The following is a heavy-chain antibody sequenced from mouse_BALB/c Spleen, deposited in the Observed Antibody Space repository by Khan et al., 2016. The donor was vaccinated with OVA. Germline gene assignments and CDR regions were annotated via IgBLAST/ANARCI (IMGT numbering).Heavy chain of an antibody. J-gene: IGHJ4*01. D-gene: IGHD2-14*01. CDR2: INPRSGNT. CDR1: GYSFTSHT. Sequence: QMQLEESGAELARPGASVKMSCKASGYSFTSHTMHWVKQRPGQGLEWIGYINPRSGNTNYNQKFNDKATLTADKSSSTAYMQLSSLTSEDSAVYYCARRTTGYALDYWGQGTSVTVSS. V-gene: IGHV1-4*01. CDR3: ARRTTGYALDY.